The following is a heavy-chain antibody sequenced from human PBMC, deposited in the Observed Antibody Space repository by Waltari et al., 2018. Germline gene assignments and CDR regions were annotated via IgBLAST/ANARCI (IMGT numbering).Heavy chain of an antibody. J-gene: IGHJ4*02. Sequence: EVQLLESGGALVQPGGSLRLSCAASGFTFSRYTLIWVRQAPGKGVEGVSNISDTATGKKNDADSVKGRLTISRDDSRNTVYLQMNGLIAEDTAVYYCSTWLRAHFDYWGQGTPVTVSS. V-gene: IGHV3-23*01. CDR1: GFTFSRYT. D-gene: IGHD5-12*01. CDR2: ISDTATGKK. CDR3: STWLRAHFDY.